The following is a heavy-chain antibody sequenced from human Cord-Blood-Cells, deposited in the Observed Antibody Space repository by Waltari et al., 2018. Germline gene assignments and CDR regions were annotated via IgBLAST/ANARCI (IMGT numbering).Heavy chain of an antibody. CDR2: IKQDGSEK. J-gene: IGHJ3*02. CDR1: GITFRSIW. Sequence: EGQLVESGGGLVQPGGSLVLSCAASGITFRSIWWTWVRQAQGKGLEWVYNIKQDGSEKYYGDPVKGRFTISRDNAKNSLYLQMNSLRAEDTAVYYCARAGYMKLALDIWGQGTMVTVSS. CDR3: ARAGYMKLALDI. D-gene: IGHD6-13*01. V-gene: IGHV3-7*01.